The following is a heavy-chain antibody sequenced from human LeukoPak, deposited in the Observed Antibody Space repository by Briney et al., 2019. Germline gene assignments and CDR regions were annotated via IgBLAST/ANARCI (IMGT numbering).Heavy chain of an antibody. CDR1: GASINSHY. CDR2: IYYSGST. V-gene: IGHV4-59*08. CDR3: ARQLNDTTGPGSRYFDY. D-gene: IGHD3-22*01. J-gene: IGHJ4*02. Sequence: SETLSLTCSVSGASINSHYWSWIRQPPGKGLEWIGYIYYSGSTNYNPSLKSRVTISVDTSKNQFSLKLTSVTVADTAVYYCARQLNDTTGPGSRYFDYWGQGTLVTVSS.